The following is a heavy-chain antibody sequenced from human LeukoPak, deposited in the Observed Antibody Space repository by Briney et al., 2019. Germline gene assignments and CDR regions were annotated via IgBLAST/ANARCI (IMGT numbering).Heavy chain of an antibody. V-gene: IGHV3-7*03. J-gene: IGHJ4*02. CDR3: ASRIATAGSVDY. D-gene: IGHD6-13*01. CDR1: GFTFSSYW. CDR2: IKQDGSEK. Sequence: GGSLRLSCAASGFTFSSYWMSWVRQAPGKGLEWVANIKQDGSEKYYVDSVKGRFTTSRDNSKNTLHLQMNTLRAEDTAVYYCASRIATAGSVDYWGQGTLVTVSS.